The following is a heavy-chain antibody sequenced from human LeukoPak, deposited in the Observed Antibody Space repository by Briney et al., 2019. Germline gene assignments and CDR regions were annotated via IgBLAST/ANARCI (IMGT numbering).Heavy chain of an antibody. CDR3: ARGSSGWLRFDY. V-gene: IGHV4-31*03. Sequence: SETLSLTCTVSGGSISSGGYYWSWIRQHPGKGLEWIGYIYYSGNTYYNPSLKSRVTISVDTSKNQFSLKLSSVTAADTAVYYCARGSSGWLRFDYWGQGTLVTVSS. D-gene: IGHD6-19*01. J-gene: IGHJ4*02. CDR1: GGSISSGGYY. CDR2: IYYSGNT.